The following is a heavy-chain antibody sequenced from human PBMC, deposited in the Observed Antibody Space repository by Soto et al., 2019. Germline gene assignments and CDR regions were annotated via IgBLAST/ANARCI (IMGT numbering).Heavy chain of an antibody. CDR3: ATHDSRGCHLAPPRGCWFDP. J-gene: IGHJ5*02. CDR2: VNHSGRT. CDR1: GGSFSDSY. Sequence: QVQLQQWGAGLLKPSETLSLTCAVYGGSFSDSYWSWIRQPPGKGLEWIGEVNHSGRTNYNPSLNSRVTLSVDTSKNQFSLRLSSVTAADTAVYYCATHDSRGCHLAPPRGCWFDPWGQGTLVTVSS. D-gene: IGHD6-19*01. V-gene: IGHV4-34*01.